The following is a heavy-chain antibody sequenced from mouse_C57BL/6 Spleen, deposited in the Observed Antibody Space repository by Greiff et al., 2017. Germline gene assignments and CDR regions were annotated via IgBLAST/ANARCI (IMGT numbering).Heavy chain of an antibody. CDR1: GYSFTSYY. D-gene: IGHD3-2*02. J-gene: IGHJ2*01. CDR2: IYPGSGNT. CDR3: ASEDSSGHFDY. Sequence: QVQLQQSGPELVKPGASVKISCKASGYSFTSYYIHWVKQRPGQGLEWIGWIYPGSGNTKYNEKFKGKATLTADTSSSTAYMQLCSLTSEDSAVYYCASEDSSGHFDYWGQGTTLTVSS. V-gene: IGHV1-66*01.